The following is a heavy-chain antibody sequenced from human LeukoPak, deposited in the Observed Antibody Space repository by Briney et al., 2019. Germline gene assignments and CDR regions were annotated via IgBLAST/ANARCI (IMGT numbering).Heavy chain of an antibody. J-gene: IGHJ6*03. D-gene: IGHD5-24*01. CDR2: ITSSSSYI. Sequence: GGSLRLSCAASGFTFSTYSMNWVRQAPGKGLEWVSSITSSSSYIYYADSVKGRFTISRDNAKNSLYVQMNSLRAEDTAVYYCARVTGGARNDNFYYYHMDVWGKGTTVTVSS. CDR1: GFTFSTYS. V-gene: IGHV3-21*01. CDR3: ARVTGGARNDNFYYYHMDV.